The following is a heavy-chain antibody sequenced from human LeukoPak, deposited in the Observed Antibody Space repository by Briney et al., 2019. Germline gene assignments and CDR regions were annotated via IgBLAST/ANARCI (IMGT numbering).Heavy chain of an antibody. Sequence: GGSLRLSCAASGFTFDDYAMHWVRQAPGKGLEWVSGISWNSGSIGYADSVKGRFTISRDNAENSLYLQMNSLRAEDTALYYCAKGRDKYQLLSKNWFDPWGQGTLVTVSS. CDR3: AKGRDKYQLLSKNWFDP. J-gene: IGHJ5*02. D-gene: IGHD2-2*01. V-gene: IGHV3-9*01. CDR2: ISWNSGSI. CDR1: GFTFDDYA.